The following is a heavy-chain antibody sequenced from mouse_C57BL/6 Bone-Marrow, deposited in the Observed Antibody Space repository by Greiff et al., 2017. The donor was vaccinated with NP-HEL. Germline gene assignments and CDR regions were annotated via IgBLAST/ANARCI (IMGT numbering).Heavy chain of an antibody. CDR3: ARYPFIYYYAMDY. Sequence: QVQLKQSGAELVRPGTSVKVSCKASGYAFTNYLIEWVKQRPGQGLEWIGVINPGSGGTNYNEKFKGKATLTADKSSSTAYMQLSSLTSEDSAVYDCARYPFIYYYAMDYWGQGNSVTVSS. CDR1: GYAFTNYL. J-gene: IGHJ4*01. V-gene: IGHV1-54*01. D-gene: IGHD1-1*01. CDR2: INPGSGGT.